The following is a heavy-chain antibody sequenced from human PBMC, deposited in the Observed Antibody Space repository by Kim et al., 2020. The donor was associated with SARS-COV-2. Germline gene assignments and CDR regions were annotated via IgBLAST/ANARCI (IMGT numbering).Heavy chain of an antibody. D-gene: IGHD3-3*01. Sequence: SETLSLTCTVSGGSISSYYWSWIRQPAGKGLEWIGRIYTSGSTNYNPSLKSRVTMSVDTSKNQFSLKLSSVTAADTAVYYCARLGDDFWSGYHYSSGVPNYYYGMDVWGQGATVTVSS. CDR3: ARLGDDFWSGYHYSSGVPNYYYGMDV. CDR2: IYTSGST. V-gene: IGHV4-4*07. J-gene: IGHJ6*02. CDR1: GGSISSYY.